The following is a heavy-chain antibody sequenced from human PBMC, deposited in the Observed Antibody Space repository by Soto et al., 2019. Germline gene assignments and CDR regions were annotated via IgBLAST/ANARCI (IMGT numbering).Heavy chain of an antibody. D-gene: IGHD4-17*01. V-gene: IGHV3-23*01. CDR1: GFTFSSYA. J-gene: IGHJ6*03. CDR3: AKFPRGDYGSDYYYYMDV. Sequence: EVQLLESGGGLVQPGGSLRLSCAASGFTFSSYAMSWVRQAPGKGLEWVSAISGSGGSTYYADSVKGRFTISRDNSKNPLYLQMNSLRAEDTAVYYCAKFPRGDYGSDYYYYMDVWGKGTTVTVSS. CDR2: ISGSGGST.